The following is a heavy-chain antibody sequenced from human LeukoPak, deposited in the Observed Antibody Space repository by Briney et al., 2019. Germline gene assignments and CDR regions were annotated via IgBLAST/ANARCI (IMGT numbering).Heavy chain of an antibody. Sequence: GGSLRLSCAASGFTFSSYWMHWVRQAPGKGLEWVANIKQDGSEKYYVDSVKGRFTISRDNAKNSLYLQMNSLRAEDTAVYYCARGSQWELRPDAFDIWGQGTMVTVSS. CDR1: GFTFSSYW. V-gene: IGHV3-7*01. CDR2: IKQDGSEK. D-gene: IGHD1-26*01. CDR3: ARGSQWELRPDAFDI. J-gene: IGHJ3*02.